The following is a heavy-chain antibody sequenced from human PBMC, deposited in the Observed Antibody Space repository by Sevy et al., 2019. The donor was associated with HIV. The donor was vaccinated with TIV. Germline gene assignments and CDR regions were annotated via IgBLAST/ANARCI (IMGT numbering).Heavy chain of an antibody. Sequence: ASVKVSCKTSGYAFSNYGIVWVRQAPGQRLEWLGWISGFNGNKHYAEKFQDRVSMTIDTATDTFYMDLRSLTSDDTGVYYCARERGKYGDSGFDYWGQGTLVTVSS. CDR2: ISGFNGNK. D-gene: IGHD2-21*02. CDR1: GYAFSNYG. J-gene: IGHJ4*02. CDR3: ARERGKYGDSGFDY. V-gene: IGHV1-18*01.